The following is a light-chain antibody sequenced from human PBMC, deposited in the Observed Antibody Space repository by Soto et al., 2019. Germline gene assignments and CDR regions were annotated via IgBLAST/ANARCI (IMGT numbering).Light chain of an antibody. J-gene: IGKJ1*01. CDR2: KAS. CDR1: QSISSW. CDR3: QQYNSYLWT. Sequence: DIQMTQSPSTLSASVGDRVTITCRASQSISSWLAWYQQKPGKAPKLLIYKASSLESGVPSRFSGSGSGTEFTLTISSLQPDDFATSYCQQYNSYLWTFGEGTKVEIK. V-gene: IGKV1-5*03.